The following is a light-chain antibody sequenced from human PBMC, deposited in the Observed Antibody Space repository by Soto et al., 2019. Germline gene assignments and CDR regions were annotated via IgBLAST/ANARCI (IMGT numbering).Light chain of an antibody. CDR1: QSISSW. CDR3: QQYKSYPWT. V-gene: IGKV1-5*03. CDR2: QTS. J-gene: IGKJ1*01. Sequence: DIQMTQSPSTLSASVGARVTITCRASQSISSWLAWHQQKPGKDPKLLIYQTSSQASGVPSSISGSGSGTEFSLTISSLQPDDFASYYCQQYKSYPWTFGQGTKVEIK.